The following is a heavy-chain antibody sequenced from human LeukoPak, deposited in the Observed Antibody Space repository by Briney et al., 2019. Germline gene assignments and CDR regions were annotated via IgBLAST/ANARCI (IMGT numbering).Heavy chain of an antibody. CDR3: ARGRYSGTTYYFDY. CDR1: GFTFGKYW. D-gene: IGHD5-12*01. Sequence: GGSLRLSCVASGFTFGKYWMSWVRQAPGKGLEWVANIKKDGSETYYVDSVKGRFTISRDNTKISLYLQMNSLRAEDTAMYYCARGRYSGTTYYFDYWGLGTLVTVSS. V-gene: IGHV3-7*03. J-gene: IGHJ4*02. CDR2: IKKDGSET.